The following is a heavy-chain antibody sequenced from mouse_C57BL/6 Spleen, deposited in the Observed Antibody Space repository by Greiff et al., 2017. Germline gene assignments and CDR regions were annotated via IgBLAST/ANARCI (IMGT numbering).Heavy chain of an antibody. CDR2: IRSKSNNYAT. Sequence: EVQGVESGGGLVQPKGSLKLSCAASGFSFNTYAMNWVRQAPGKGLEWVARIRSKSNNYATYYADSVKDRFTISRDDSESMLYLQMNNLKTEDTAMYYCVSTVAPRSYAMDYWGQGTSVTVSS. J-gene: IGHJ4*01. D-gene: IGHD1-1*01. V-gene: IGHV10-1*01. CDR1: GFSFNTYA. CDR3: VSTVAPRSYAMDY.